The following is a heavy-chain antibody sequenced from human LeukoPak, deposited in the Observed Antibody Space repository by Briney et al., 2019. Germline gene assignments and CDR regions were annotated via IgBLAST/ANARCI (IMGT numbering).Heavy chain of an antibody. D-gene: IGHD5-18*01. CDR1: GGSISSSSYY. J-gene: IGHJ4*02. CDR2: IYYSGST. V-gene: IGHV4-39*07. Sequence: SETLSLTCTVSGGSISSSSYYWGWIRQPPGKGLEWIGSIYYSGSTYYNPSLKSRVTISVDTSKNQFSLKLSSVTAADTAVYYCARGPAITMIQLWLGSIGYFDYWGQGTLVTVSS. CDR3: ARGPAITMIQLWLGSIGYFDY.